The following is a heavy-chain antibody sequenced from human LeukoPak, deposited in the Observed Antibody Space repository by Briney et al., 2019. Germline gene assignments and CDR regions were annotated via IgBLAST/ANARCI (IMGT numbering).Heavy chain of an antibody. J-gene: IGHJ5*02. D-gene: IGHD3-16*02. CDR1: GYTFTSYD. CDR2: MNPSSGNT. Sequence: ASVKVSCKASGYTFTSYDIIWVRQATGQGLEWMGWMNPSSGNTGYAQKFQGRVTMTRNTSISTAYMDLSSLRSEDTAVYYCARGTVDYVWGSYRPNWFDPWGQGTLVTVSS. CDR3: ARGTVDYVWGSYRPNWFDP. V-gene: IGHV1-8*01.